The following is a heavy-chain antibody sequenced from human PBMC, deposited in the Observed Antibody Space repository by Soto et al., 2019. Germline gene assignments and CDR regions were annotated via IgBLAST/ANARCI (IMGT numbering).Heavy chain of an antibody. J-gene: IGHJ4*02. V-gene: IGHV3-23*01. CDR1: GFTFSIYA. CDR3: AKFGMATTKRSPPYYIDY. D-gene: IGHD1-1*01. CDR2: ISGSGGGT. Sequence: GGSLRLSCSASGFTFSIYAMSLVVQAPGKGLEWVSSISGSGGGTYYADSVKGRFTFSRDNSKNTLYLQMNSLRAEDTAVYYCAKFGMATTKRSPPYYIDYWGQGALVTVSS.